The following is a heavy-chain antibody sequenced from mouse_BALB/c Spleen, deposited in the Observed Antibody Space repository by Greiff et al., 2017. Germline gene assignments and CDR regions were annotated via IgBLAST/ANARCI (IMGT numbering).Heavy chain of an antibody. Sequence: EVQLVESGGGLVQPGGSRKLSCAASGFTFSSFGMHWVRQAPEKGLEWVAYISSGSSTIYYADTVKGRFTISRDNPKNTLFLQMTSLRSEDTAMYYCARSSSYGYYYAMDYWGQGTSVTVSS. V-gene: IGHV5-17*02. CDR3: ARSSSYGYYYAMDY. J-gene: IGHJ4*01. D-gene: IGHD1-1*01. CDR2: ISSGSSTI. CDR1: GFTFSSFG.